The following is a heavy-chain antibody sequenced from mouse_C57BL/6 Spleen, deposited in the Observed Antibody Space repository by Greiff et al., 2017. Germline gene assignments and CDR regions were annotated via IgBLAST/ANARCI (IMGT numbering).Heavy chain of an antibody. CDR1: GYAFSSSW. D-gene: IGHD2-3*01. CDR2: IYPGDGDT. J-gene: IGHJ3*01. Sequence: VQLQQSGPELVKPGASVKISCKASGYAFSSSWMNWVKQRPGKGLEWIGRIYPGDGDTNYNGKFKGKATLTADKSSSTAYMQLSSLTSVDSAVYFCARSGDGYYPFAYWGQGTLVTVSA. CDR3: ARSGDGYYPFAY. V-gene: IGHV1-82*01.